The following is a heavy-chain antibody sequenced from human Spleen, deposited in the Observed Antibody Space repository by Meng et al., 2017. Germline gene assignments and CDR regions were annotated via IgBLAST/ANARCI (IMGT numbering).Heavy chain of an antibody. D-gene: IGHD6-25*01. J-gene: IGHJ4*02. V-gene: IGHV4-31*03. CDR2: IYYSGST. CDR1: GGSISSGGYY. CDR3: ARDEDISAAGKLFGDY. Sequence: SETLSLTCTVSGGSISSGGYYWSWIRQHPGKGLEWIGYIYYSGSTYYNPSLKSRVTISVDTSKNQFSLKLSSVTAADTAMYYCARDEDISAAGKLFGDYWGQGTLVTVSS.